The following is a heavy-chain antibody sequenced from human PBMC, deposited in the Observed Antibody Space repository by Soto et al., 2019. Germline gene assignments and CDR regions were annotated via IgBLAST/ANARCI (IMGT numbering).Heavy chain of an antibody. D-gene: IGHD3-10*01. CDR1: GFTFSNAW. V-gene: IGHV3-15*01. CDR3: TTFCPLAKDGELLFEEDY. Sequence: PGGSLRLSCAASGFTFSNAWMSWVRQAPGKGLEWVGRIKSKTDGGTTDYAAPVKGRFTISRDDSKNTLYLQMNSLKTEDTAVYYCTTFCPLAKDGELLFEEDYWGQETLVTVSS. CDR2: IKSKTDGGTT. J-gene: IGHJ4*02.